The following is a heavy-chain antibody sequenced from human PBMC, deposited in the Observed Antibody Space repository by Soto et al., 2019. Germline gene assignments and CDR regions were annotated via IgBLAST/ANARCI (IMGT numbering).Heavy chain of an antibody. D-gene: IGHD3-10*01. CDR1: GYFFTSYY. V-gene: IGHV1-2*02. J-gene: IGHJ4*02. CDR2: INPNNGGT. Sequence: WASVKVSCKTSGYFFTSYYIHCVRRAPGQGLEWMGWINPNNGGTNSAQKFQGRVTMTSDTSINTAYMEITSLRSDDTALYYCAREVTYGGGSFSLGLWGQGTLVTVSS. CDR3: AREVTYGGGSFSLGL.